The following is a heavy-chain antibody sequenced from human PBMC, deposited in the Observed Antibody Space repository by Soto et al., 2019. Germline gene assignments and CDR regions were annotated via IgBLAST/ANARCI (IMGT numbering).Heavy chain of an antibody. J-gene: IGHJ3*02. CDR1: GFTFSSYA. CDR3: AKTANGWFSAFDI. D-gene: IGHD6-19*01. CDR2: ISGSGGTT. Sequence: EVQLLESGGGLVQPGWSLRLSCAASGFTFSSYAMSWFRKAPGKGLEWVSAISGSGGTTYYADAGKGRFTFSRANSTNTLYLQMNSLRAEDTAVYYCAKTANGWFSAFDIWVQGTMVTVSS. V-gene: IGHV3-23*01.